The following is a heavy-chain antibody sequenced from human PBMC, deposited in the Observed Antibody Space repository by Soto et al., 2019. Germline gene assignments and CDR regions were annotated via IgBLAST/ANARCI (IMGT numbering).Heavy chain of an antibody. V-gene: IGHV1-69*13. CDR3: ARSPYDSSGITVDY. CDR2: IIPIFGTA. D-gene: IGHD3-22*01. J-gene: IGHJ4*02. Sequence: GASVKVSCKASGVTFSSYAISWVRQAPGQGLEWMGGIIPIFGTANYAQKFQGRVTITADESTSTAYMELSSLRSEDTAVYYCARSPYDSSGITVDYWGQGTLVTGSS. CDR1: GVTFSSYA.